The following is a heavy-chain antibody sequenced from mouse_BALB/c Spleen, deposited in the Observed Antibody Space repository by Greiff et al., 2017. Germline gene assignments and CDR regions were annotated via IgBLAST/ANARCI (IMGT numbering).Heavy chain of an antibody. CDR1: GYSITSDYA. CDR3: ARPGNYGSSYELDY. V-gene: IGHV3-2*02. Sequence: ESGPGLVKPSQSLSLTCTVTGYSITSDYAWNWIRQFPGNKLEWMGYISYSGSTSYNPSLKSRISITRDTSKNQFFLQLNSVTTEDTATYYCARPGNYGSSYELDYWGQGTTLTVSS. CDR2: ISYSGST. D-gene: IGHD1-1*01. J-gene: IGHJ2*01.